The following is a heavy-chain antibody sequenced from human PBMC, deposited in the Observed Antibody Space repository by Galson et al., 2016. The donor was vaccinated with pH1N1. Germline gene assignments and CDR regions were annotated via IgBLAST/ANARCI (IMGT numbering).Heavy chain of an antibody. CDR3: ARDSEYSGHEGFH. V-gene: IGHV3-23*01. CDR1: GFTFSSYA. D-gene: IGHD5-12*01. CDR2: IIGSGGST. J-gene: IGHJ4*02. Sequence: SLRLSCAASGFTFSSYAMSWVRQAPGKGLEWVSAIIGSGGSTYYADSVKGRFTISRGKTQSTVYLQMNSLRTEDTAVYYRARDSEYSGHEGFHWAQGTLVIVSS.